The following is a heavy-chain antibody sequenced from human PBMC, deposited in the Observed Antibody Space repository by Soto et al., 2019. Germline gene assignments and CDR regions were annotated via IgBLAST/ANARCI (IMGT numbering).Heavy chain of an antibody. J-gene: IGHJ4*02. D-gene: IGHD6-6*01. CDR3: AKDGDEGVSFPFDY. V-gene: IGHV3-7*04. Sequence: PGGSLRLSCAATGFTFNNYWMSWVRQAPGKGLEWVAHINQDGSKRNYVDSVRGRFTISRDNTRNSVFLQMNSLRAEDTAMYYCAKDGDEGVSFPFDYWGQGILVTVSS. CDR1: GFTFNNYW. CDR2: INQDGSKR.